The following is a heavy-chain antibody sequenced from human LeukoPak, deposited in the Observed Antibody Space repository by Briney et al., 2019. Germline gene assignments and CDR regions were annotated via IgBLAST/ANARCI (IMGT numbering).Heavy chain of an antibody. D-gene: IGHD2-8*01. CDR1: EFTFSTYW. Sequence: GGSLRLSCVASEFTFSTYWMSWVRQAPGKGLEWVANINQDVSGIYYVDSVKGRFTISRDNAKKSLYLQMNSLRSEDTAVYYCTRARYCTSGNCYLDYWGQGTLVTVSS. CDR3: TRARYCTSGNCYLDY. J-gene: IGHJ4*02. CDR2: INQDVSGI. V-gene: IGHV3-7*02.